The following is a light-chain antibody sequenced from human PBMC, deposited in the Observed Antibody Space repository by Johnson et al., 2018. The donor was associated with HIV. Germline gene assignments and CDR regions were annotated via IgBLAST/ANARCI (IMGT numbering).Light chain of an antibody. J-gene: IGLJ1*01. Sequence: QSVLTQSPSVSAAPGQKVTISCSGSSSNIGNNYVSWYQQLPGTAPKLLIYANTKRPSGIPDRFSGSKSGTSATLGITGLQTGDEADYYCGTWDNSLSAFVFGSGTKVAVL. V-gene: IGLV1-51*01. CDR1: SSNIGNNY. CDR3: GTWDNSLSAFV. CDR2: ANT.